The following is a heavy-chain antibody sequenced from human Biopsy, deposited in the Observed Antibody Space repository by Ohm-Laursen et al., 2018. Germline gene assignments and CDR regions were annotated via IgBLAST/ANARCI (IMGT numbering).Heavy chain of an antibody. CDR3: ARHPTGFWYDP. Sequence: GTLSLTCIVSGGSIGSETNYWGWIRQPPGKGLEWFGSIFYGGITYYNPSLKSRVTISVDTSKNQFSLNLSSVTGADTAVYYCARHPTGFWYDPWGQGTLVTVSS. CDR1: GGSIGSETNY. V-gene: IGHV4-39*01. J-gene: IGHJ5*02. CDR2: IFYGGIT.